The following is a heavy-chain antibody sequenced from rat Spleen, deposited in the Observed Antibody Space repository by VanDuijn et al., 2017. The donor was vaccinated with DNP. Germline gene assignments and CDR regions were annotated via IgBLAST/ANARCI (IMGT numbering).Heavy chain of an antibody. J-gene: IGHJ2*01. V-gene: IGHV5-17*01. Sequence: EVQLVESGGGVVQPGRSLKLSCVASGFTFSDYAMAWVRQAPKKGLEWVATISYDGTRTYYRDSVKGRFTISRDNAKSTLYLQMDSLRSEDTATYYCASWAPIAPISAANYWGQGVMVTVSS. CDR3: ASWAPIAPISAANY. CDR2: ISYDGTRT. CDR1: GFTFSDYA. D-gene: IGHD1-2*01.